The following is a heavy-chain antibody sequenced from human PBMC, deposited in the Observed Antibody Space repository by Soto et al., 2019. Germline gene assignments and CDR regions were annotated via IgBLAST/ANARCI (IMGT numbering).Heavy chain of an antibody. D-gene: IGHD4-17*01. J-gene: IGHJ4*02. CDR1: GFTFSSYA. CDR2: ISGSGGST. V-gene: IGHV3-23*01. Sequence: GESLKISCAASGFTFSSYAMSWVRQAPGKGLEWVSAISGSGGSTYYADSVKGRFTISRDNSKNTLYLQMNSLRAEDTAVYYCAKDETVTNGGYFDYWGQGTLVTVSS. CDR3: AKDETVTNGGYFDY.